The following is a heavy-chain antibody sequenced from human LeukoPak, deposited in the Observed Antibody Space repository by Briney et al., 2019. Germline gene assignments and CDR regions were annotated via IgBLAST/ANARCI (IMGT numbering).Heavy chain of an antibody. D-gene: IGHD1-26*01. V-gene: IGHV4-61*02. CDR1: GGSISSGSYY. J-gene: IGHJ3*02. Sequence: SQTLSLTCTVSGGSISSGSYYWSWIRQPAGKGLEWIGRIYTSGSTNYNPSLKCRVTISVDTSKNQFSLKLSSVTAADTAVYYCARDNSGSYFDAFDIWGQGTMVTVSS. CDR2: IYTSGST. CDR3: ARDNSGSYFDAFDI.